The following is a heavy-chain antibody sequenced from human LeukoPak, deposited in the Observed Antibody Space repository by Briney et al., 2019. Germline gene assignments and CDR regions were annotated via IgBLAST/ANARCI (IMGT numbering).Heavy chain of an antibody. V-gene: IGHV3-74*01. CDR1: GFTFSSWW. D-gene: IGHD6-25*01. CDR3: IRVAAYYFDQ. J-gene: IGHJ4*02. CDR2: INTDGTIT. Sequence: GGSLRLSCAASGFTFSSWWMYWVRQVPGEGLVWVSRINTDGTITTYADSVKGRFTISRDNAKSTLYLQMNNLRAEDTAVYYCIRVAAYYFDQWGQGTLVTVSP.